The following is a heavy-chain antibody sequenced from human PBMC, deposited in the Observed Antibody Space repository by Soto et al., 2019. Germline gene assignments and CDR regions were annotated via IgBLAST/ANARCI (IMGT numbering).Heavy chain of an antibody. Sequence: QVQLVQSGAEVKKPGSSVKVSCKASGGTFSSYAISWVRQAPGQGLELMGGIIPIFGTANYAQKFQGRVTITADKSTSTADMELSSLRSEDAAVYYCASYSPSSGWYGAVAFDPWGQGNLVTVSA. D-gene: IGHD6-19*01. CDR3: ASYSPSSGWYGAVAFDP. CDR2: IIPIFGTA. CDR1: GGTFSSYA. V-gene: IGHV1-69*06. J-gene: IGHJ5*02.